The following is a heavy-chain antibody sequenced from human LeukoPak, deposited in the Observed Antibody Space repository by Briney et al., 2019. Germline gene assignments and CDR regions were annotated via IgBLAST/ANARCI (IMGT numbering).Heavy chain of an antibody. D-gene: IGHD3-10*01. Sequence: GASVKVSCKASGYTFTGYYMHWVRQAPGQGLEWMGRINPNSGGTNYAQKFQGRVTMTRDTSISTAYMELSRLRSEDTAVYYCARDLRVSGNYYYGMDVWGQGTTVTVSS. CDR1: GYTFTGYY. CDR3: ARDLRVSGNYYYGMDV. J-gene: IGHJ6*02. V-gene: IGHV1-2*06. CDR2: INPNSGGT.